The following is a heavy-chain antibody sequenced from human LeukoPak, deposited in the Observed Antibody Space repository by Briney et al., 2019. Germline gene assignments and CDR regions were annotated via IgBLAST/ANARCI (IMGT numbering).Heavy chain of an antibody. V-gene: IGHV3-21*01. CDR2: ISSSSSYI. D-gene: IGHD2-21*02. CDR1: GFTLSSYS. J-gene: IGHJ4*02. CDR3: ARAVVVTALDY. Sequence: GGSLRLSCAASGFTLSSYSMNWVRQAPGKGLEWVSSISSSSSYIYYADSVKGRFTISRDNAKNSLYLQMNSLRAEDTAVYYCARAVVVTALDYWGQGTLVTVSS.